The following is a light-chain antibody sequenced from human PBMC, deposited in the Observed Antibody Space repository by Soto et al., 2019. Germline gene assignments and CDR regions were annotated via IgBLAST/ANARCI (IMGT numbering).Light chain of an antibody. CDR2: EVT. CDR1: SSDIGAYNY. CDR3: SSYTSGSTPWV. Sequence: QSALTQPASVSGSPGQSITISCTGTSSDIGAYNYVSWYQHHPGKAPKLLIREVTNRPSGVSNRFSGSKSGNTASLTISGLQAEDEADYHCSSYTSGSTPWVFGGGTQLTVL. J-gene: IGLJ3*02. V-gene: IGLV2-14*01.